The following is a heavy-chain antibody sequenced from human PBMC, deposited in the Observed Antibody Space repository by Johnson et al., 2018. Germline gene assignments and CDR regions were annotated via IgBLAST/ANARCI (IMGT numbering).Heavy chain of an antibody. CDR1: GFTFSIYG. V-gene: IGHV3-30*18. CDR3: AKARSLPTRGYEYYYYYMDV. J-gene: IGHJ6*03. Sequence: QVQLVQSGGGVVQPGRSLRLSCAASGFTFSIYGMHWVRQAPGKGLEWVAVISDDGTNKNYADSVKDRFIISRDNSNNTLYLQVNSLRADDTAVYYCAKARSLPTRGYEYYYYYMDVWGKGTTVTVSS. CDR2: ISDDGTNK. D-gene: IGHD5-12*01.